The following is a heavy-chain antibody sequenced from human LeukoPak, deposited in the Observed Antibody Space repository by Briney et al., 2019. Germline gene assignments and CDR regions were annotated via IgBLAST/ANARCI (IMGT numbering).Heavy chain of an antibody. D-gene: IGHD6-19*01. V-gene: IGHV3-74*01. CDR2: INGDGRST. CDR1: GFTFSSYW. J-gene: IGHJ4*02. Sequence: WASLRHSCAAPGFTFSSYWLHWVRQTPGKGLVWVSRINGDGRSTSYADSAKGRFTISRDNAKNTLYLQMNSLRAEDTAVYYCARGTSGWGFDYWGQGTLVTVSS. CDR3: ARGTSGWGFDY.